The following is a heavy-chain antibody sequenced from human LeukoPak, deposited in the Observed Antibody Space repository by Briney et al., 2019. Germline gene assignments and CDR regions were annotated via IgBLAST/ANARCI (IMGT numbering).Heavy chain of an antibody. V-gene: IGHV1-18*01. CDR2: ISAYNGNT. CDR1: GYTFTSYG. Sequence: ASVKVSCKASGYTFTSYGISWVRQAPGQGLEWMGWISAYNGNTNYAQKLQGRVTMTTDTSTSTAYMELRSLRSDDTAVYYCARGGWLARRHYMVRGVIITWFDPWGQGTLVTVSS. CDR3: ARGGWLARRHYMVRGVIITWFDP. J-gene: IGHJ5*02. D-gene: IGHD3-10*01.